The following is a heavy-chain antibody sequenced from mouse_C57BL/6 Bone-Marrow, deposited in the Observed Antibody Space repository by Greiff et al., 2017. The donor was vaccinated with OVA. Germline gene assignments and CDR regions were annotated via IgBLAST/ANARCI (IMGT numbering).Heavy chain of an antibody. CDR1: GFNIKDDY. D-gene: IGHD2-1*01. J-gene: IGHJ3*01. CDR2: IDPENGDT. V-gene: IGHV14-4*01. Sequence: EVQLQQSGAELVRPGASVKLSCTASGFNIKDDYMHWVKQRPEQGLEWIGWIDPENGDTEYASKFQGKATITADTSSNTAYLPLSSLTSEDTAVYYCTTGDYGNPYAYWGQGTLVTVSA. CDR3: TTGDYGNPYAY.